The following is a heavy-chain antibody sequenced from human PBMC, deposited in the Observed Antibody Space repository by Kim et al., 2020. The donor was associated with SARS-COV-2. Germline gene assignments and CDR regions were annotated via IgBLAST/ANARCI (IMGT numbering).Heavy chain of an antibody. CDR2: INHSGST. J-gene: IGHJ6*02. V-gene: IGHV4-34*01. CDR1: GGSFSGYY. CDR3: ARDLDYANYYYYGMDV. D-gene: IGHD4-17*01. Sequence: SETLSLTCAVYGGSFSGYYWSWIRQPPGKGLEWIGEINHSGSTNYNPSLKSRVTISVDTSKNQFSLKLSSVTAADTAVYYCARDLDYANYYYYGMDVWGQGTTVTVSS.